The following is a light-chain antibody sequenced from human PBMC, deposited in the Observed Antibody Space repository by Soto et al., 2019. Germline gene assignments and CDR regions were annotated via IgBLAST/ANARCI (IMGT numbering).Light chain of an antibody. CDR3: QQYNNWPDMYT. CDR2: GAS. V-gene: IGKV3-15*01. CDR1: WSVGTT. Sequence: EMVMTQSPATLSVSPGERVILSCRASWSVGTTLAWYQQKRGQAPRLLIYGASTRATGIPARFSGSGSGTDFTLTISSLQSEDFAVYYCQQYNNWPDMYTFGQGTKLEIK. J-gene: IGKJ2*01.